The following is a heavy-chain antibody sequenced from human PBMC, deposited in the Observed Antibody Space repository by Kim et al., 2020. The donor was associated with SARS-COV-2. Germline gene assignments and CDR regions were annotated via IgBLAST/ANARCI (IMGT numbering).Heavy chain of an antibody. CDR3: AKRGATMVRGVPRGAPFDY. Sequence: GRFTISRDNSKNPLYLQMNSLRAEDTAVYYCAKRGATMVRGVPRGAPFDYWGQGTLVTVSS. J-gene: IGHJ4*02. V-gene: IGHV3-23*01. D-gene: IGHD3-10*01.